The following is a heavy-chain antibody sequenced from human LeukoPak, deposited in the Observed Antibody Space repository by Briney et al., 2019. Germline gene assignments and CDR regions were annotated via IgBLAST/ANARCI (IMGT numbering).Heavy chain of an antibody. CDR3: AKVVGSSGWYVY. D-gene: IGHD6-19*01. V-gene: IGHV3-23*01. Sequence: GGSLRLSCAASGFTFSSYWMSWVRQAPGKGLEWVSAISGSGGSTYYADSVKGRSTISRDNSKNTLYLQMSSLRAEDTAVYYCAKVVGSSGWYVYWGQGTLVTVSS. CDR2: ISGSGGST. J-gene: IGHJ4*02. CDR1: GFTFSSYW.